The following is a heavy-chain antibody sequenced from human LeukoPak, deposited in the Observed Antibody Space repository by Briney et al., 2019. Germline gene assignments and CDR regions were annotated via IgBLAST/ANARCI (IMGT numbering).Heavy chain of an antibody. J-gene: IGHJ5*02. Sequence: LETLSLTCAVYGGSFSGYYWSWIRQPPGKGLEWIGEINHSGSTNYNPSLKSRVTISVDTSKNQFSLKLSSVTAADTAVYYCARGIVVVPAAQPPGGSNWFDPWGQGTLVTVSS. CDR1: GGSFSGYY. D-gene: IGHD2-2*01. V-gene: IGHV4-34*01. CDR2: INHSGST. CDR3: ARGIVVVPAAQPPGGSNWFDP.